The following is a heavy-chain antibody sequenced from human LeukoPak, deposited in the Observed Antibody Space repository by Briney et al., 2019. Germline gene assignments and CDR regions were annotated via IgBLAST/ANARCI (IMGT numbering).Heavy chain of an antibody. J-gene: IGHJ3*02. V-gene: IGHV3-33*01. Sequence: GGSLRLSCAASGFTFSSYGMHWVRQAPGKGLEWVAVIWYDGSNKYYADSVKGRFTISRDNSKNTLYLQMNSLRAEDTAVYYCARDIPLYGSGRYVPSGLDIWGQRTMVTVSS. CDR1: GFTFSSYG. D-gene: IGHD3-10*01. CDR2: IWYDGSNK. CDR3: ARDIPLYGSGRYVPSGLDI.